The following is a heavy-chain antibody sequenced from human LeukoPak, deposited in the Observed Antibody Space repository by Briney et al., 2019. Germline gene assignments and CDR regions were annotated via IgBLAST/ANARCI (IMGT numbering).Heavy chain of an antibody. CDR3: ARDRVEGFDY. CDR1: GFTFNTHS. V-gene: IGHV3-21*01. D-gene: IGHD2-21*01. Sequence: GGSLRLSCAASGFTFNTHSMSWVRQAPGKGLEWVSSISSSSSYIYYADSVKGRFTISRDNAKNSLYLQMNSLRAEDTAVYYCARDRVEGFDYWGQGTLVTVSS. CDR2: ISSSSSYI. J-gene: IGHJ4*02.